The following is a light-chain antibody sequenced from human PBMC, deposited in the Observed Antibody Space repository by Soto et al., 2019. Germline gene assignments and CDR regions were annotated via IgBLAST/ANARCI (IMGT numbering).Light chain of an antibody. Sequence: ESVLTQSPGTLSLSPGERATLSCRASQSVSSNYLAWYQQKPGQAPRLLIYGASTRATGIPDRFSGSGSGTDFTLTISRLEPEDSAVYDCQQYGSSPTWTFGQGAIVDIK. CDR2: GAS. CDR3: QQYGSSPTWT. CDR1: QSVSSNY. V-gene: IGKV3-20*01. J-gene: IGKJ1*01.